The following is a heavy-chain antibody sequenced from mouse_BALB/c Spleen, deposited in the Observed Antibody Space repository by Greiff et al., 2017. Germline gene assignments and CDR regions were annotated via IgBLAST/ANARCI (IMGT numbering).Heavy chain of an antibody. J-gene: IGHJ4*01. CDR1: GFTFSDYY. Sequence: EVKLVESGGGLVKPGGSLKLSCAASGFTFSDYYMYWVRQTPEKRLEWVATISDGGSYTYYPDSVKGRFTISRDNAKNNLYLQMSSLKSEDTAMYYCARGPYYRYDGYAMDYWGQGTSVTVSS. CDR3: ARGPYYRYDGYAMDY. CDR2: ISDGGSYT. D-gene: IGHD2-14*01. V-gene: IGHV5-4*02.